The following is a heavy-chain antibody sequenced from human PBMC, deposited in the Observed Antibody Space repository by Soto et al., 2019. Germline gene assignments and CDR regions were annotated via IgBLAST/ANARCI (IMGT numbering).Heavy chain of an antibody. J-gene: IGHJ4*02. CDR3: ARSPGYYDY. CDR2: INSDGSIT. V-gene: IGHV3-74*01. Sequence: GGSLRLSCAASGFTFSSYAMHWVRQAPGKGLEWVSVINSDGSITCYADSVKGRFTISRDNAKNTLYLQMNSLRAEDTAVYYCARSPGYYDYWGQGTLVTVSS. CDR1: GFTFSSYA.